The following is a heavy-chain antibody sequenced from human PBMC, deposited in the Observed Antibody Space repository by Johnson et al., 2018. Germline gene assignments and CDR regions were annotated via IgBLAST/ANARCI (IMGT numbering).Heavy chain of an antibody. J-gene: IGHJ3*02. CDR1: GFTLSDYA. CDR2: ISYEGRDK. D-gene: IGHD3-22*01. V-gene: IGHV3-30*04. Sequence: VQLVESGGGVVQPGRSLRLSCAASGFTLSDYAMHWVRQAPGKGLEWVAVISYEGRDKYYADSVKGRFTISRDNSKNTLYLQMNSLRPEDKAVYYCARGPPMNIIGVVNGDGFDMWGQGTKVTVSS. CDR3: ARGPPMNIIGVVNGDGFDM.